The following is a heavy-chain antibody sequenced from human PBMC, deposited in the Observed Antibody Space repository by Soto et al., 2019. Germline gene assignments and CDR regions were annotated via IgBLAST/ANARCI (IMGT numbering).Heavy chain of an antibody. CDR3: ARDTIAAAGNYYYYYGMDV. D-gene: IGHD6-13*01. J-gene: IGHJ6*01. CDR2: IYYSGST. Sequence: SSETLSLTCTVSGGSISSYYWSWIRQPPGKGLEWIGYIYYSGSTNSNPSLKSRVTISVDTFKHQFSLKLSSVTAADTAVYYCARDTIAAAGNYYYYYGMDVWGQGTTVTVSS. V-gene: IGHV4-59*01. CDR1: GGSISSYY.